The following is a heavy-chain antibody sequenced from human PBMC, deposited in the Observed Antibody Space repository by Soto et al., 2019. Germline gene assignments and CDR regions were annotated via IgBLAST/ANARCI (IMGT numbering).Heavy chain of an antibody. V-gene: IGHV5-10-1*04. CDR2: INPTSSYT. CDR1: GYRFTRYW. Sequence: PGESLKISCQGSGYRFTRYWISWVRQQPRTRLEWMGRINPTSSYTDYRPSFLGQVTISGDKAISAAYLQWGSLKASHTGMYFCTTHRQLRPPFGSWGQGTLVTASS. CDR3: TTHRQLRPPFGS. D-gene: IGHD1-1*01. J-gene: IGHJ4*02.